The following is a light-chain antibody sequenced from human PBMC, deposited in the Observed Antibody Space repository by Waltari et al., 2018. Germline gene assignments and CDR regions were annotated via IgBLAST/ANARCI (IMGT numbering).Light chain of an antibody. Sequence: EIVLTQSPGTLSLSPGERATLPCRASQSVSNYLAWYQQRPGQAPRLLIYDASIRATGIPDRFSGSGSGTDFSLTISRLEPEDFAVYYCQKYVNLPATFGQGTKVEIK. J-gene: IGKJ1*01. CDR1: QSVSNY. CDR3: QKYVNLPAT. V-gene: IGKV3-20*01. CDR2: DAS.